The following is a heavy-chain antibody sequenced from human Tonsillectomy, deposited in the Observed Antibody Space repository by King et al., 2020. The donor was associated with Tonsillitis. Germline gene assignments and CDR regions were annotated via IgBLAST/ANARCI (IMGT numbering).Heavy chain of an antibody. D-gene: IGHD5-18*01. Sequence: EVQLVESGGGLVQPGGSLRLSCAASGFPFSSYAMSWVRQAPGKGLEWVSDINDSGDKTFYTASVKGRFTISRDNSKNTLYLLMSTLRVEDTALYYCAKVVDTLMVKYFKYCGQGALVTVSS. J-gene: IGHJ4*02. CDR3: AKVVDTLMVKYFKY. CDR2: INDSGDKT. V-gene: IGHV3-23*04. CDR1: GFPFSSYA.